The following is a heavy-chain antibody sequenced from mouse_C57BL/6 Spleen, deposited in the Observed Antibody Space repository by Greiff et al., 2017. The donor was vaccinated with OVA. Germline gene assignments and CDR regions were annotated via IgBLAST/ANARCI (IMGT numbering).Heavy chain of an antibody. CDR2: IYPGSGST. CDR1: GYTFTSYW. D-gene: IGHD1-1*01. V-gene: IGHV1-55*01. Sequence: QVQLQQSGAELVKPGASVKMSCKASGYTFTSYWITWVKQRPGQGLEWIGDIYPGSGSTNYNEKFKSKATLTVDTSSSTAYMQLSSLTSEDSAVYYCALYYYGSSLYAMDYWGQGTSVTVSS. CDR3: ALYYYGSSLYAMDY. J-gene: IGHJ4*01.